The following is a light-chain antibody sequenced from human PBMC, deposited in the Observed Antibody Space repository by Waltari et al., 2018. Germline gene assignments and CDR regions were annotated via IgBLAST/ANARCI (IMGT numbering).Light chain of an antibody. V-gene: IGKV3-20*01. CDR2: GAS. Sequence: EIVLTQSPGTLSLSPGERATLSCRASQSVSSSYLAWYQQITGQAPRLLIFGASTRATGIPDRFSGSGSGTDFTLTISRLEPEDFAVYYCQQYGSSPPRLTFGGGTKVEIK. CDR3: QQYGSSPPRLT. CDR1: QSVSSSY. J-gene: IGKJ4*01.